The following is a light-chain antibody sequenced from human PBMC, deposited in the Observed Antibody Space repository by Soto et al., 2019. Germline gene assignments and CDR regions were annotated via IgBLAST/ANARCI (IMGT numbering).Light chain of an antibody. J-gene: IGKJ5*01. CDR3: QQASSFPPT. Sequence: DIQMTQSPSSVSASVGDSVTITSRASQDISSWLAWYQQKPGKAPKIMIYAASSLQGGVPSRFSGSGSGTEFTLTISSLQPEDFATYYCQQASSFPPTFGQGTRLEIK. CDR2: AAS. V-gene: IGKV1-12*01. CDR1: QDISSW.